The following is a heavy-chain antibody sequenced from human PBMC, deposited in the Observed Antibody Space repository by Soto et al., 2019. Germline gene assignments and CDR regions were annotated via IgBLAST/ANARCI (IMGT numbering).Heavy chain of an antibody. CDR3: VRAGYSYQYDY. D-gene: IGHD5-18*01. CDR2: INSDGSRT. J-gene: IGHJ4*02. CDR1: GFTFSSYW. V-gene: IGHV3-74*01. Sequence: EVQLVESGGGLVQPGGSLRLSCAASGFTFSSYWMHWVRQAPGKGLVWVSRINSDGSRTDYADPVKGRFTISRDNARNTLSVQMDSLRGEDTAVYYCVRAGYSYQYDYWGQGTPVTVSS.